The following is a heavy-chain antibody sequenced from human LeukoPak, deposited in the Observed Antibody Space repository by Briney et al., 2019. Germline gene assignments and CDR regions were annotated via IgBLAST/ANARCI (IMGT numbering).Heavy chain of an antibody. V-gene: IGHV5-10-1*01. J-gene: IGHJ6*02. CDR1: GYSFTSYW. Sequence: GESPKISCKGSGYSFTSYWISWVRQMPGKGLEWMGRIDPSDSYTKYSPSFQGHVTISGDESISTAYLQWSSLKASDTAMYYCARHFLGELPDMDVWGQGTTVTVSS. CDR2: IDPSDSYT. CDR3: ARHFLGELPDMDV. D-gene: IGHD1-26*01.